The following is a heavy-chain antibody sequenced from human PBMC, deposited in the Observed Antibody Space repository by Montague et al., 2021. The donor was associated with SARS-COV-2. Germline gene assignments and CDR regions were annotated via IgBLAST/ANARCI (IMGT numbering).Heavy chain of an antibody. CDR3: ASSGITLTGLDASDI. CDR2: TYYRSKRDS. Sequence: CAISGDSVSSKSVAWNWIRQSPSRGLEWLGRTYYRSKRDSDYAXXXKXXLVITPDTSKNQVSLQLNSVIPEDTAVYFCASSGITLTGLDASDIWGQGTMVTVSS. V-gene: IGHV6-1*01. D-gene: IGHD3-9*01. J-gene: IGHJ3*02. CDR1: GDSVSSKSVA.